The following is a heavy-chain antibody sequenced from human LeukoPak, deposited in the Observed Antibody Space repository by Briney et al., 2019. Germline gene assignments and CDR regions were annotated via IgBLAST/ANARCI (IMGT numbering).Heavy chain of an antibody. CDR1: GYTFSIYN. D-gene: IGHD6-13*01. Sequence: ASVKVSCKASGYTFSIYNMHWVRQAPGQGLEWMGIINPSGGTSYAQKLQGRITKTRDTSTSTLLMELSSLRSEDTAVYYCAREGVAGTGLDYWGQGTLVTVSS. J-gene: IGHJ4*02. CDR3: AREGVAGTGLDY. V-gene: IGHV1-46*01. CDR2: INPSGGT.